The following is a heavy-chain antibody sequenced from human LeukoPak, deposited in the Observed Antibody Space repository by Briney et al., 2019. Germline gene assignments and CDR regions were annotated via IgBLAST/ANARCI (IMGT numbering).Heavy chain of an antibody. CDR3: ARGRLIVGAPHLREDI. J-gene: IGHJ3*02. CDR2: INPNSGGT. V-gene: IGHV1-2*02. D-gene: IGHD1-26*01. Sequence: ASVKVSCEASGYTFTGYHMHWVRQAPGQGLEWMGWINPNSGGTNYAQKFQGRVTMTRDTSINTAYMELSSLRSDDTAVYYCARGRLIVGAPHLREDIWGQGTMVTVSS. CDR1: GYTFTGYH.